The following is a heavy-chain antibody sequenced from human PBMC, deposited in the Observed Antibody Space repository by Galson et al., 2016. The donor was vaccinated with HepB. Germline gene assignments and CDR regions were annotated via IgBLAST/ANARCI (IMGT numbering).Heavy chain of an antibody. CDR2: MYYSGST. V-gene: IGHV4-59*01. CDR3: AKIIVLPTTITLRGYFDL. Sequence: SETLSLTCTVSGGSINNYYWSWIRQPPGKGLEWIGNMYYSGSTNYNPSLRSRVTISVDTSKNQFSLKLNSVTAADTAVYFCAKIIVLPTTITLRGYFDLWGRGTLVTVSS. D-gene: IGHD2/OR15-2a*01. CDR1: GGSINNYY. J-gene: IGHJ2*01.